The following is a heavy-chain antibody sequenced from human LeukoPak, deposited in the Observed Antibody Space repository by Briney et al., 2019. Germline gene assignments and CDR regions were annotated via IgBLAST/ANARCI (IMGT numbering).Heavy chain of an antibody. CDR1: GGSIRSGSYY. J-gene: IGHJ4*02. V-gene: IGHV4-61*02. CDR2: IYTTGST. Sequence: PSETLSLTCTVSGGSIRSGSYYWSWIRQPAGKGLGWIGRIYTTGSTNYNPSLESRVTISVDTSKNQFSLNLNSVTAADTAMYYCAREGRDTAVFDYWGQGALVTVSS. D-gene: IGHD5-18*01. CDR3: AREGRDTAVFDY.